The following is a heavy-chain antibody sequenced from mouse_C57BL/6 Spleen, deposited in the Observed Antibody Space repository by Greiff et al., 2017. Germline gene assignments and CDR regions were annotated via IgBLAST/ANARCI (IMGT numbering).Heavy chain of an antibody. J-gene: IGHJ1*03. Sequence: ESGPGLVKPSQSLSLTCSVTGYSITSGYYWNWIRQFPGNKLEWMGYISYDGSNNYNPSLKNRISITRDTSKNQFFLKLNSVTTEDTATYYCAREATGSSYGWYFDVWGTGTTVTVSS. CDR2: ISYDGSN. CDR1: GYSITSGYY. CDR3: AREATGSSYGWYFDV. V-gene: IGHV3-6*01. D-gene: IGHD1-1*01.